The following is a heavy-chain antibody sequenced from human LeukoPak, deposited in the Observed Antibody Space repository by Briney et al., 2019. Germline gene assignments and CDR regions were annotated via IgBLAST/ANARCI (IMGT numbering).Heavy chain of an antibody. V-gene: IGHV3-7*01. Sequence: GGSLRLSCAASGFTVSSNYMSWVRQAPGKGLEWVANIKQDGSEKYYVDSVKGRFTISRDNAKNSLYLQMNSLRAEDTAVYYCARDYPDCSGGSCYGNYYYYYYMDVWGKGTTVTVSS. CDR2: IKQDGSEK. CDR1: GFTVSSNY. J-gene: IGHJ6*03. D-gene: IGHD2-15*01. CDR3: ARDYPDCSGGSCYGNYYYYYYMDV.